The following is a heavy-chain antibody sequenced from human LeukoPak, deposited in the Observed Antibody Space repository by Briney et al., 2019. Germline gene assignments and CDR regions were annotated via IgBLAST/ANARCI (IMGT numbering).Heavy chain of an antibody. CDR2: INHSGST. D-gene: IGHD3-3*01. CDR3: ARHSFWYYDFWKRNEDDY. Sequence: KPSETLSFTCAVYGGSFSGYYRSWIRQPPGKGLEWIGEINHSGSTNYNPSLKSRVTISVDTSKNQFSLKLSSVTAADTAVYYCARHSFWYYDFWKRNEDDYWGQGTLVTVSS. J-gene: IGHJ4*02. CDR1: GGSFSGYY. V-gene: IGHV4-34*01.